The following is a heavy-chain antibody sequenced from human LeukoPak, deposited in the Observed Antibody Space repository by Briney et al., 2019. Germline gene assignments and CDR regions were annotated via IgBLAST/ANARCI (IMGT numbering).Heavy chain of an antibody. D-gene: IGHD3-10*01. J-gene: IGHJ4*02. CDR2: IYTSGST. CDR3: ARSVSSATSTYFDF. V-gene: IGHV4-4*07. Sequence: SETLSLTCTVSGGSISSYYWSWIRQPAGKGLEWIGRIYTSGSTNYNPSLKSRVTMSVDTSKNQFSLKLSSVTAADTAVYYCARSVSSATSTYFDFWGQGTLVTVSS. CDR1: GGSISSYY.